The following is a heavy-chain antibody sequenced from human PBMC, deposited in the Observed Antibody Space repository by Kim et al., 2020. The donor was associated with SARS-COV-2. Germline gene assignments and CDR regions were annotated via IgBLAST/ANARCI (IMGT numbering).Heavy chain of an antibody. J-gene: IGHJ3*02. V-gene: IGHV5-51*01. CDR2: IYPGDSDT. D-gene: IGHD4-17*01. CDR1: GYSFTSYW. Sequence: GESLKISCKGSGYSFTSYWIGWVRQMPGKGLEWMGIIYPGDSDTRYSPSFQGQVTISADKSISTAYLQWSSLKASDTAMYYCARIMTTVTTTDAFDIWGQGTMVTVSS. CDR3: ARIMTTVTTTDAFDI.